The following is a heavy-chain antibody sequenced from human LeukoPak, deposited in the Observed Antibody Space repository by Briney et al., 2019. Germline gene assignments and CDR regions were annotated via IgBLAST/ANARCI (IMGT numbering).Heavy chain of an antibody. CDR2: IHHSGST. D-gene: IGHD3-10*01. V-gene: IGHV4-31*03. CDR1: GGSISSGNYY. CDR3: ASYGSGSYRFDP. J-gene: IGHJ5*02. Sequence: SETLSLTCTVSGGSISSGNYYWSWIRQHPGKGLEWIGHIHHSGSTYYNPSLKSRVIISVDTSKNQFSLKLNSATAADTAVYYCASYGSGSYRFDPWGQGTLVTVSS.